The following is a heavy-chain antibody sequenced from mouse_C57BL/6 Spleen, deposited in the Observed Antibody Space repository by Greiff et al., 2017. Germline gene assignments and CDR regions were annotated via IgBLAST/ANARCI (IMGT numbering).Heavy chain of an antibody. CDR3: ARSGDSSGYYAMDY. CDR1: GYTFTNYW. J-gene: IGHJ4*01. CDR2: IYPGGGYT. V-gene: IGHV1-63*01. D-gene: IGHD3-2*02. Sequence: VQLQQSGAELVRPGTSVKMSCEASGYTFTNYWIGWAKQRPGHGLEWIGDIYPGGGYTNYNEKFKGKATLTADKSSSTAYMQFSSLTSEDSAIYYCARSGDSSGYYAMDYWGQGTSVTVSS.